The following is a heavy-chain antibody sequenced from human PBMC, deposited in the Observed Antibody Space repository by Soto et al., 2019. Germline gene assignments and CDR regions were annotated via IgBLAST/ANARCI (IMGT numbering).Heavy chain of an antibody. V-gene: IGHV1-69*10. CDR3: AGAQDPLKTGYPYYYYYYGMDV. D-gene: IGHD3-9*01. Sequence: ASVKVSCKASGYTFTNSGISWVRQAPGQGLEWMGWIIPILGIANYAQKFQGRVTITADKSTSTAYMELSSLRSEDTAVYYCAGAQDPLKTGYPYYYYYYGMDVWGQGTTVTVSS. CDR2: IIPILGIA. J-gene: IGHJ6*02. CDR1: GYTFTNSG.